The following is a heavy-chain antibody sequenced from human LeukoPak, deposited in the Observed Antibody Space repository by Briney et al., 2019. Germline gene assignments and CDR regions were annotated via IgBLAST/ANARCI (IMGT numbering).Heavy chain of an antibody. V-gene: IGHV4-31*03. CDR3: ASRGYSFGLRYYYAMDV. J-gene: IGHJ6*02. CDR1: GGSISSGGYY. CDR2: IYYSGST. D-gene: IGHD5-18*01. Sequence: SETLSLTCTVSGGSISSGGYYWSWIRQHPGKGLEWIGYIYYSGSTYYNPSLKSRVTISVDTSKNQYSLKLSFVTAADTAVYYCASRGYSFGLRYYYAMDVWGQGTTVTVSS.